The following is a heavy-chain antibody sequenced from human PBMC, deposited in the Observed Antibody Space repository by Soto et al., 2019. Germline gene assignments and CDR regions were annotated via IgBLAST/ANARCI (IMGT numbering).Heavy chain of an antibody. Sequence: QVQLLDSGGGVVQPGRSLRLSCAASGFSFNTYGMHWVRQAPVKGLEWVAVISYNGDKTFYADSVKGRFTISRDNSQSTLYLQMNSLRPEDTAVYYCAKDRIRGTSYFDYWGQGTLVTVSS. D-gene: IGHD6-6*01. V-gene: IGHV3-30*18. CDR3: AKDRIRGTSYFDY. CDR1: GFSFNTYG. CDR2: ISYNGDKT. J-gene: IGHJ4*02.